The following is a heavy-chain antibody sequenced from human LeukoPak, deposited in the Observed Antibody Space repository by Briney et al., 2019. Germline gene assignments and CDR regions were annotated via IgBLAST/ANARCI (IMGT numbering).Heavy chain of an antibody. CDR2: IYPGDSDT. Sequence: GESLKISCKGSGYSFTSYWIGWVRQMPGKGLEWMGIIYPGDSDTRYSPSFQGQVTISADKSISTAYLQWSSLKASDTAMYYCARQGYSSSWYIVYNWFDPWGQGTLVTVSS. CDR1: GYSFTSYW. V-gene: IGHV5-51*01. D-gene: IGHD6-13*01. J-gene: IGHJ5*02. CDR3: ARQGYSSSWYIVYNWFDP.